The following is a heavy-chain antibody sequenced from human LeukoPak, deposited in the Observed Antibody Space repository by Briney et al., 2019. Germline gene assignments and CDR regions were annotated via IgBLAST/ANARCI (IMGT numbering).Heavy chain of an antibody. J-gene: IGHJ4*02. D-gene: IGHD3-22*01. CDR2: ISWNSGSI. V-gene: IGHV3-9*01. CDR1: GFTFDDYA. CDR3: ARASAFYFDTSGYPIPHYYDF. Sequence: GGSLRLSCAASGFTFDDYAMHWVRQAPGKGLEWVSGISWNSGSIGYADSVKGRFTISRDNSKNTLFLQMNSLRAEDTAIYYCARASAFYFDTSGYPIPHYYDFWGQGTLVTVSA.